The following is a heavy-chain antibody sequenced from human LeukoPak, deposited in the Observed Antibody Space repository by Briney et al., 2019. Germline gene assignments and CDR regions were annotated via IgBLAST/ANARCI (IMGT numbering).Heavy chain of an antibody. CDR3: ARAGIGCSGGSCYWSTINYYYYYYMDV. CDR2: INPNSGGT. CDR1: GYTFTGYY. D-gene: IGHD2-15*01. J-gene: IGHJ6*03. Sequence: ASVKVSCKASGYTFTGYYMHWVRQAPGQGLEWMGWINPNSGGTSYAQKFQGRVTMTRDTSISTAYMELSRLRSDDTAVYYCARAGIGCSGGSCYWSTINYYYYYYMDVWGKGTTVTISS. V-gene: IGHV1-2*02.